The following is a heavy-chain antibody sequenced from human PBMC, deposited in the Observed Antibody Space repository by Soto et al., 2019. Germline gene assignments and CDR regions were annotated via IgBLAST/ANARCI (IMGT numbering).Heavy chain of an antibody. J-gene: IGHJ4*02. CDR3: ARDANAEPFDF. CDR1: AYMFTVDY. Sequence: AENVPCKAAAYMFTVDYMHWVRQAPGQGREWRGWINHDSGGTNYDQKFRGRVTVTRDTSISTAYMELSSLRSDDMALCYCARDANAEPFDFWGQGTMVTVSS. CDR2: INHDSGGT. V-gene: IGHV1-2*02.